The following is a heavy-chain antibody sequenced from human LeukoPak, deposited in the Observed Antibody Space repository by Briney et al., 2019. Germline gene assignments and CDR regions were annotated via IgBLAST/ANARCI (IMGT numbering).Heavy chain of an antibody. D-gene: IGHD3-16*01. V-gene: IGHV4-39*07. CDR1: GGSISSSSYY. J-gene: IGHJ3*02. Sequence: PSETLSLTCTVSGGSISSSSYYWGWIRQPPGKGLEWVGSIYYSGNTYYNPSLKRRVTISVDTSKNQFSLKLSSVTATDTAVYYCARGYYDYVWGSPDAFDIWGQGTMVTVSS. CDR3: ARGYYDYVWGSPDAFDI. CDR2: IYYSGNT.